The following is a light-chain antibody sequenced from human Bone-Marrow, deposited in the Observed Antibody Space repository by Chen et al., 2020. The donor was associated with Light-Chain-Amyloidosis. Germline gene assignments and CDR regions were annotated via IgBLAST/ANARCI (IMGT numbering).Light chain of an antibody. Sequence: DIVMPQSPDSLAVSLGERATINCKSSQSILYSSNNRNYLAWYQQKPGQHPKLLIYWASTRESGVPDRFSGSGSGTDFTLTISSLQAEDVAVYYCQHYYNIPYTFGQGTKLEIK. CDR3: QHYYNIPYT. CDR2: WAS. CDR1: QSILYSSNNRNY. V-gene: IGKV4-1*01. J-gene: IGKJ2*01.